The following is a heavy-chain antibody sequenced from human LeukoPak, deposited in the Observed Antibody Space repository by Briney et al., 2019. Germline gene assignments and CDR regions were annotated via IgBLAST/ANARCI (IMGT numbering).Heavy chain of an antibody. CDR1: GFTFDDYG. Sequence: PGGSLRLSCTTSGFTFDDYGMIWFRQAPCKGLEGVSGIYWDGCNTSYADSVKGRFTISRDNANNSLYLQITSLRAEDTAFYYCPRVKLQLRSFAYSFDYWGQGALVTVSS. D-gene: IGHD3-9*01. V-gene: IGHV3-20*04. CDR2: IYWDGCNT. J-gene: IGHJ4*02. CDR3: PRVKLQLRSFAYSFDY.